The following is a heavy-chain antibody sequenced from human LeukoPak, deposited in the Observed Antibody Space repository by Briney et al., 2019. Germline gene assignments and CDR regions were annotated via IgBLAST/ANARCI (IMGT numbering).Heavy chain of an antibody. V-gene: IGHV3-23*01. CDR1: GFTFSNYA. D-gene: IGHD4-23*01. CDR3: AKSETVVAPPEY. Sequence: GGSLRLSCAASGFTFSNYAMSCVRQAPGKGLEWVSGVTASGLSTYYADSVKGRFTISRDNSKNTLYLQMNSLRAEDAAVYYCAKSETVVAPPEYWGQGTLVTVSS. J-gene: IGHJ4*02. CDR2: VTASGLST.